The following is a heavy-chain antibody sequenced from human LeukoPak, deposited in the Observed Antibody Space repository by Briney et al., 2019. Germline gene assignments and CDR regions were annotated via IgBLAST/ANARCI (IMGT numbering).Heavy chain of an antibody. D-gene: IGHD6-13*01. CDR2: IVVGSGNT. Sequence: GTSVKVSCKASGFTFTSSAMQWVRQARGQRLEWIGWIVVGSGNTNYAQKFQERVTITRDMSTSTAYMELSSLRSEDTAVYYCAAYRPGGSSWYGDAFDIWGQGTMVTVSS. CDR1: GFTFTSSA. J-gene: IGHJ3*02. V-gene: IGHV1-58*02. CDR3: AAYRPGGSSWYGDAFDI.